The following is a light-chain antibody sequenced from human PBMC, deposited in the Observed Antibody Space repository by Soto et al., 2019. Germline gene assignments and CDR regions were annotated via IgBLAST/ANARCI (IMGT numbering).Light chain of an antibody. J-gene: IGKJ2*01. V-gene: IGKV1-33*01. Sequence: DIQMTQSPAALSVSVGERVTITCQASQDIYIYLNWYQQKQGEAPNLLIYDASNLETGVTSRFSGSGSGTHFTLTITSLQPEDVATYYCQQDDTLPPFTFGPGTRLDLK. CDR1: QDIYIY. CDR2: DAS. CDR3: QQDDTLPPFT.